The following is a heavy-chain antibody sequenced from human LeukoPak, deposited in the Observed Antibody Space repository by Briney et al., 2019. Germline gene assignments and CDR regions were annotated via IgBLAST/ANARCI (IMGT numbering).Heavy chain of an antibody. V-gene: IGHV3-64D*06. Sequence: GGSLRLSCSASGFTFSSYAMHWVRQAPGKGLEYVSAISSNGGSTYYADSVKGRFTISRDNSKNTLYLQMSSLRAEDTAVYYCVKGGDYDFWSGHDWAFDIWGQGTMVTVSS. J-gene: IGHJ3*02. CDR2: ISSNGGST. CDR3: VKGGDYDFWSGHDWAFDI. D-gene: IGHD3-3*01. CDR1: GFTFSSYA.